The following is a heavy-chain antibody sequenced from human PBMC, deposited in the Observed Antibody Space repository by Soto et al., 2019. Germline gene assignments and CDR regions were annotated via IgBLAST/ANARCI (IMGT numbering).Heavy chain of an antibody. CDR3: AKDNGGLWSVPRGGFSAYYGMDV. CDR1: GFTFGDHA. V-gene: IGHV3-9*01. D-gene: IGHD3-3*01. Sequence: EMQLVESGGDLVQPGGSLRLSCAASGFTFGDHAMHWVRQVPGRGLEWVSVISWDSSIIDYGDSVKGRFTISRDKAKNSLYFQMTSLRPEDTALYFCAKDNGGLWSVPRGGFSAYYGMDVWGQGTTVIVSS. J-gene: IGHJ6*02. CDR2: ISWDSSII.